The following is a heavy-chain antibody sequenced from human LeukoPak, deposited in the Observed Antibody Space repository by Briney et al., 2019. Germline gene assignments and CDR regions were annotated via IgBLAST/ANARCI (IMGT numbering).Heavy chain of an antibody. V-gene: IGHV3-30*03. CDR3: ARASHRWELLGGFDY. J-gene: IGHJ4*02. CDR1: GFSFSGYS. D-gene: IGHD1-26*01. Sequence: PGGSLRPSCAASGFSFSGYSMNWVRQAPGKGLEWVAVISYDGSNKYYADSVKGRFTISRDNSKNTLYLQMNSLRAEDTAVYYCARASHRWELLGGFDYWGQGTLVTVSS. CDR2: ISYDGSNK.